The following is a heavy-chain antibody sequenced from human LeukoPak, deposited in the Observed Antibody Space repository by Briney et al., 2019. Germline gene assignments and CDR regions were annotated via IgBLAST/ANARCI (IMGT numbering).Heavy chain of an antibody. CDR2: MNPNSGNT. V-gene: IGHV1-8*01. Sequence: ASVKVSCKASGYTFTSYDINWVRQATGQGLEWMGWMNPNSGNTGYAQKFQGRVTMTRNTSISTAYMELSSLRSEDTAVYYCAIRPRGGNWNGHWGQGTLVTVSS. CDR1: GYTFTSYD. CDR3: AIRPRGGNWNGH. J-gene: IGHJ5*02. D-gene: IGHD3-16*01.